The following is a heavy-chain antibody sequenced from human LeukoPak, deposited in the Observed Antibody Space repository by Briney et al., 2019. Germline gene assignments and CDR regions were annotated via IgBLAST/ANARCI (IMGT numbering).Heavy chain of an antibody. CDR2: ISYDGGNK. CDR3: VSLGYSSSSVRY. J-gene: IGHJ4*02. Sequence: GGSLRLSCVASGFTLSSYAVSWVRQAPGKGLEWVAIISYDGGNKYYADSVKGRFTISRDNSKNTLYLQMNSLRAEDTAVYFCVSLGYSSSSVRYWGQGTLVTVSS. CDR1: GFTLSSYA. D-gene: IGHD6-6*01. V-gene: IGHV3-30*04.